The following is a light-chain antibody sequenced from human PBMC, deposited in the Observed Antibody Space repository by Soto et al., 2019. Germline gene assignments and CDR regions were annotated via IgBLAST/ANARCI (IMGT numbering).Light chain of an antibody. CDR3: QQRNYWPIT. CDR1: QSINSD. CDR2: GAS. J-gene: IGKJ5*01. Sequence: IVMTQSPATLSVSPGATTRLSCRASQSINSDVAWYQQKVGQTPRLIIHGASTRATGIAARFSGSGSGTVCTLTINSLEPEDVAVYYCQQRNYWPITLGQGTRLEIK. V-gene: IGKV3D-15*01.